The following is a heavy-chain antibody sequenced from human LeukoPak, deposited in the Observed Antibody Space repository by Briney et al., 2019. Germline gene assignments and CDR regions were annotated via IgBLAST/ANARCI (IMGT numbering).Heavy chain of an antibody. CDR2: VFYTGDT. CDR1: GGSMTSYS. Sequence: PSETLSLTCSVSGGSMTSYSWSWIRHPPGKGLEWMGDVFYTGDTNYNAPFKSRLTISADTSKNQFSLKLSSVTAADTAVYYCARLDYGDKGGVFDSWGQGTLVTVSS. D-gene: IGHD4-23*01. J-gene: IGHJ4*02. CDR3: ARLDYGDKGGVFDS. V-gene: IGHV4-59*08.